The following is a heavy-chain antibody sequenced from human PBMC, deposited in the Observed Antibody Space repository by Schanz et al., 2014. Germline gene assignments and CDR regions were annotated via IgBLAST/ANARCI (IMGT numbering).Heavy chain of an antibody. CDR3: ARAEINSGYARYYYGMDV. CDR2: IYYSGST. CDR1: GASISFYY. D-gene: IGHD5-12*01. V-gene: IGHV4-59*01. J-gene: IGHJ6*02. Sequence: QVQLQESGPGLVKPSETLSLTCTVSGASISFYYWTWIRQPAGKGLEWIGYIYYSGSTNYNPSLKSRVTISVDTSKNQFSLKLSSVTAADTAVYYCARAEINSGYARYYYGMDVWGQGTTVTVSS.